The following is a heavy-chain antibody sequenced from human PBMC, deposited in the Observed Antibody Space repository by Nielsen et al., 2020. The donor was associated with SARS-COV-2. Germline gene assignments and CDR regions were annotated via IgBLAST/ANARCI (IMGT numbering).Heavy chain of an antibody. CDR3: ARVGAATMTQLPLY. CDR2: IVVGSGNT. D-gene: IGHD5-24*01. V-gene: IGHV1-58*01. Sequence: WVRQAPGQRLEWIGWIVVGSGNTNYAQKFQERVTITRDMSTSTAYMELSSLRPEDTAVYYCARVGAATMTQLPLYWGQGTLVTVSS. J-gene: IGHJ4*02.